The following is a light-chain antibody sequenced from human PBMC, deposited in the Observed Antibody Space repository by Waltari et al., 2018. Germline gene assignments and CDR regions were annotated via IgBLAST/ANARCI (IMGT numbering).Light chain of an antibody. J-gene: IGKJ2*01. CDR3: QQYYSTLVT. V-gene: IGKV4-1*01. CDR2: WAS. Sequence: SVLYSSNNKNDLAWYQQKPGQPPKLLIYWASTRESGVPDRFSGSGSGTDFTLTISSLQAEDVAVYYCQQYYSTLVTFGQGTKLEIK. CDR1: SVLYSSNNKND.